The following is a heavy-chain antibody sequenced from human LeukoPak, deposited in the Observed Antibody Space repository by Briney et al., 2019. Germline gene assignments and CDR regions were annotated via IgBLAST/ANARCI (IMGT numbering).Heavy chain of an antibody. CDR1: GLTFNDFA. V-gene: IGHV3-23*01. CDR2: IADAGK. CDR3: ARNLGPFDV. D-gene: IGHD3-16*01. J-gene: IGHJ3*01. Sequence: PGGSLRLSRAASGLTFNDFAMTWVRQAPAKGLEWVSTIADAGKYYAASVKGRSIISRDNSKNMLYLQLNSLRADDTAMYYCARNLGPFDVRGHGTMVTVSS.